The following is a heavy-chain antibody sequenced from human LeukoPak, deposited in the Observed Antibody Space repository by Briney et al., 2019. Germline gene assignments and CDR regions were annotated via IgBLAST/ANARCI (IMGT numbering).Heavy chain of an antibody. D-gene: IGHD6-19*01. J-gene: IGHJ4*02. CDR3: ASLEEQWLVRGVVDY. CDR2: IYYSGST. Sequence: SETLSLTCTVSGGSISSSSYYWGWIRQPPGKGLEWIGSIYYSGSTYYNPSHKSRVTISVDTSKNQFSLKLSSVTAADTAVYYCASLEEQWLVRGVVDYWGQGTLVTVSS. V-gene: IGHV4-39*01. CDR1: GGSISSSSYY.